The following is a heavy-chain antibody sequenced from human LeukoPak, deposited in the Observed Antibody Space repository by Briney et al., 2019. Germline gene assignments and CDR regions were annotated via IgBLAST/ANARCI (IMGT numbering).Heavy chain of an antibody. D-gene: IGHD2-2*01. CDR1: GFTFSSYW. V-gene: IGHV3-7*01. Sequence: PGGSLRLSRAASGFTFSSYWMNWVRQAPGKGLEWVANIRQDGSERYYIDSVKGRFTISRDNAKNSLYLEMDSLRAEDTAVYYCARDRSSNSWSEYFQDWGQGTLVTVSS. CDR3: ARDRSSNSWSEYFQD. J-gene: IGHJ1*01. CDR2: IRQDGSER.